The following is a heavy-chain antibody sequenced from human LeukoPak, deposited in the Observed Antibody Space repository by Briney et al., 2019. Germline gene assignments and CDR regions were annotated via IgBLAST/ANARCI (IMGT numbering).Heavy chain of an antibody. CDR2: IIPIFGTA. J-gene: IGHJ4*02. Sequence: SVKVSCKASGYTFTSYGISWVRQAPGQGLEWMGGIIPIFGTANYAQKFQGRVTITADESTSTAYMELSSLRSEDTAVYYCARTGPIYFDYWGQGTLVTVSS. D-gene: IGHD1-14*01. CDR1: GYTFTSYG. CDR3: ARTGPIYFDY. V-gene: IGHV1-69*13.